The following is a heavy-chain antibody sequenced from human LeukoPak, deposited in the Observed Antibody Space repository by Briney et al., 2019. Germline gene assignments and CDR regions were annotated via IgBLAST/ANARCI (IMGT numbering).Heavy chain of an antibody. J-gene: IGHJ4*02. CDR2: IKSKTDDRTT. D-gene: IGHD5-24*01. CDR3: TTAPPEMATMTVLY. Sequence: PGGSLRLSCAASAFTCSNAWMSWVRQAPGKGLEWVGRIKSKTDDRTTDYAAPVKGRFTISRDDSKNTLYLQMNSLKTEDTAVYYCTTAPPEMATMTVLYWGQGTLVTVSS. CDR1: AFTCSNAW. V-gene: IGHV3-15*01.